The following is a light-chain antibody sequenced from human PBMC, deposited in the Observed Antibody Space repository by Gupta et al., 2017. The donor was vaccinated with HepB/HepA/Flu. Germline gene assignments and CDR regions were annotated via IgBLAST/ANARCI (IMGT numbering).Light chain of an antibody. J-gene: IGLJ2*01. V-gene: IGLV3-21*04. CDR1: NIGSKS. Sequence: SYVLTQPPSVSVAPGKTARITCGGNNIGSKSVHWYQQKPGQAPVLVIYYDSDRPSGIPERFSGSNSGNTATLTISRVEAGDEADYYCQVWDSSSDNHVVFGGGTKLTVL. CDR2: YDS. CDR3: QVWDSSSDNHVV.